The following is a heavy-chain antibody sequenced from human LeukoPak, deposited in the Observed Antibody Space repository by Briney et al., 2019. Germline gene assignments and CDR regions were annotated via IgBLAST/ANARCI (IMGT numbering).Heavy chain of an antibody. D-gene: IGHD3-10*01. CDR3: ARRYYYNLGSFPFDF. Sequence: SETLSLTCAVSGGPSRGYFWSWIRQSSGKGLEWIGEIHNSGTTNYNPSLNSRVTISEDTSKNQFYLNLSSVTAADTAVYYCARRYYYNLGSFPFDFWGQGTLVTVSS. CDR2: IHNSGTT. CDR1: GGPSRGYF. J-gene: IGHJ4*02. V-gene: IGHV4-34*01.